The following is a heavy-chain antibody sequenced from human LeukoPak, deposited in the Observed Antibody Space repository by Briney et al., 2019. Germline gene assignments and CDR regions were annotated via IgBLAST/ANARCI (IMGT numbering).Heavy chain of an antibody. J-gene: IGHJ5*02. CDR2: ISSSSSYI. CDR3: ARDRLTLRTAGSNWFDP. CDR1: GLPFSSYS. Sequence: GGPLRLSCAASGLPFSSYSMNWVRQAPGKGLEWVSSISSSSSYIYYADSVKGRFTISRDNDKNSLYLQMNRLRAEDTAVYYCARDRLTLRTAGSNWFDPWGQGTLVTVSS. V-gene: IGHV3-21*01. D-gene: IGHD6-13*01.